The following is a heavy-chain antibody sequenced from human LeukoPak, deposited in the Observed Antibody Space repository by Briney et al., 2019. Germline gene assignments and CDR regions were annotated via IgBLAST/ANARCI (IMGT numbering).Heavy chain of an antibody. V-gene: IGHV4-31*03. CDR3: ASLNVVPAAIRSDY. CDR2: TYYSGST. Sequence: PSRTLSLTCTVSGGSISSGGYYWSWIRQHPGKGLEWIGYTYYSGSTYYNPSLKSRVTISVDTSKNQFSLKLSSVTAADTAVYYCASLNVVPAAIRSDYWGQGTLVTVSS. CDR1: GGSISSGGYY. D-gene: IGHD2-2*01. J-gene: IGHJ4*02.